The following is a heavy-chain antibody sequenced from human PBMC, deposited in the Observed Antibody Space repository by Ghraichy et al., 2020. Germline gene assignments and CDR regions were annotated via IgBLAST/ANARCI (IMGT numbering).Heavy chain of an antibody. CDR1: GGSISSGGYS. CDR3: DRSSRVQNYYGSGNLDY. D-gene: IGHD3-10*01. V-gene: IGHV4-30-4*07. CDR2: IYYSGST. Sequence: SETLSLTCAVSGGSISSGGYSWSWIRQPPGKGLEWIGYIYYSGSTYYNPSLKSRVTISVDTSKNQFSLKLSSVTAADTAVYYCDRSSRVQNYYGSGNLDYWGQGTLVTVSS. J-gene: IGHJ4*02.